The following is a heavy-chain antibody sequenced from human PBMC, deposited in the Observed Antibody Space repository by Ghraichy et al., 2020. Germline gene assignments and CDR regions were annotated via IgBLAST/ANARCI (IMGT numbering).Heavy chain of an antibody. CDR1: GGSISIGRYY. V-gene: IGHV4-31*03. D-gene: IGHD3-22*01. CDR3: ARDDGRGYDSSGYYDY. CDR2: ISYSGST. J-gene: IGHJ4*02. Sequence: SQTLSLTCTVSGGSISIGRYYWNWVRQYPGKALDWIGYISYSGSTSYNPSLESRVIISVDTSKNQFSLKLTSVTAADTAVYYCARDDGRGYDSSGYYDYWGQGTLVTVSS.